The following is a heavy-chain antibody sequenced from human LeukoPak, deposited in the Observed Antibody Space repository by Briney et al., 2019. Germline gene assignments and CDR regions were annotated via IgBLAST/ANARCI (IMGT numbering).Heavy chain of an antibody. D-gene: IGHD3-22*01. CDR1: GYTFTSYG. CDR2: ISAYNGNT. Sequence: ASVKVSCKASGYTFTSYGISWVRQAPGQGLEWMGWISAYNGNTNYAQKLQGRVTMTTDTSTSTAYMELRSLRSDDTAVYYCARVPTTIVVKAWFDPWGQGTLVTVSS. V-gene: IGHV1-18*01. CDR3: ARVPTTIVVKAWFDP. J-gene: IGHJ5*02.